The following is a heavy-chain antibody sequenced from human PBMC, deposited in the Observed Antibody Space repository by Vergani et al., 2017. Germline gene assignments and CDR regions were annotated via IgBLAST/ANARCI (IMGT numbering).Heavy chain of an antibody. Sequence: QVQLQQWGAGLLKPSETLSLTCAVYGGSFSGYYWSWIRQPPGKGLEWIGEINHSGSTNYHPSLKSRVTISVDTSQNQFSLRLSSVTAADTAVYYCSRGLSHGDSRRGDWFDPWGQGTLVTVSS. CDR2: INHSGST. V-gene: IGHV4-34*01. J-gene: IGHJ5*02. CDR1: GGSFSGYY. CDR3: SRGLSHGDSRRGDWFDP. D-gene: IGHD3-10*01.